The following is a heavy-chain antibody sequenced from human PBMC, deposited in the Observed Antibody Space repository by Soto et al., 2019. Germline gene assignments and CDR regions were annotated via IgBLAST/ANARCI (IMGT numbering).Heavy chain of an antibody. Sequence: QVQLQESGPGLVKPSQTLSLTCTVSGGSISSGGYYWSWIRQHPGKGLGWIGYFYYSGSTYYNPSLKSRVTQTVHTSKNPFPLKMSSGTAADTGVYYSAGGRTPPATTIFGVVITPPDYWGQGTLVTVSS. V-gene: IGHV4-31*03. D-gene: IGHD3-3*01. CDR2: FYYSGST. CDR1: GGSISSGGYY. CDR3: AGGRTPPATTIFGVVITPPDY. J-gene: IGHJ4*02.